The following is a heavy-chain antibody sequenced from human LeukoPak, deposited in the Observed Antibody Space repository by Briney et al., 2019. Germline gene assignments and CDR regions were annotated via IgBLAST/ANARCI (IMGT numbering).Heavy chain of an antibody. CDR2: IIPIFGTS. V-gene: IGHV1-69*06. CDR3: ARVAAAIPRWYFDL. J-gene: IGHJ2*01. D-gene: IGHD2-21*02. Sequence: SVKVSCKTSGGSIMNYAISWVRQAPGQGLEWMGVIIPIFGTSNYAQKFQGRVTITADKSTNTANTELSSLRSEDTAVYYCARVAAAIPRWYFDLWGRGTLVTVSS. CDR1: GGSIMNYA.